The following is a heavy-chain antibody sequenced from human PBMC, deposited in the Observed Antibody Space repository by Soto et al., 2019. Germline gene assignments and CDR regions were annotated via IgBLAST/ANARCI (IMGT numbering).Heavy chain of an antibody. D-gene: IGHD3-10*01. Sequence: VSCTSSVRTFSNSAFIWVRPAPGRGFDWMGTIIPIFGTTNFAQKFQGRVTMTADESTTTVYMELSSLRSDDTAVYYCARELTAGHGTFRGDAFDIWGQGTTVT. J-gene: IGHJ3*02. CDR2: IIPIFGTT. V-gene: IGHV1-69*15. CDR3: ARELTAGHGTFRGDAFDI. CDR1: VRTFSNSA.